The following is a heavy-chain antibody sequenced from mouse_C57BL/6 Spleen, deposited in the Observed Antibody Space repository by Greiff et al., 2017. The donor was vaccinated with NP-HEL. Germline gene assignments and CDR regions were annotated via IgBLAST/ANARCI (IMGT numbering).Heavy chain of an antibody. CDR2: IVPETGGT. V-gene: IGHV1-15*01. D-gene: IGHD4-1*01. J-gene: IGHJ3*01. CDR1: GYTFTDYE. CDR3: TRKGQKLGPAWFAY. Sequence: QVQLKESGAELVRPGASVTLSCKASGYTFTDYEMHWVKQTPVHSLEWIGAIVPETGGTAYNQKFKGKAILTADKSSSTAYMELRSLTSEDSAVYYCTRKGQKLGPAWFAYWGQGTLVTVSA.